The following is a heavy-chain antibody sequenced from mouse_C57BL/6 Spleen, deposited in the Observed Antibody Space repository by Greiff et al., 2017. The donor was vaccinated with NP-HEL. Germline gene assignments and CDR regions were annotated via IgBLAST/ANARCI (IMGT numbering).Heavy chain of an antibody. J-gene: IGHJ2*01. CDR3: AEGYYSNYKDYFDY. CDR1: GYTFTSYW. D-gene: IGHD2-5*01. CDR2: IDPSDSYT. Sequence: VQLQQPGAELVRPGTSVKLSCKASGYTFTSYWMHWVKQRPGQGLEWIGVIDPSDSYTNYNQKFKGKATLTVDTSSSTAYMQLSSLTSEDSAVYYCAEGYYSNYKDYFDYWGQGTTLTVSS. V-gene: IGHV1-59*01.